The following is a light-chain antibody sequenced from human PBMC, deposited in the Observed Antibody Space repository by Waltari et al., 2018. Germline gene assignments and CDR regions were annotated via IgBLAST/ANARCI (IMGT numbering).Light chain of an antibody. CDR3: AAWDDSLNGWV. CDR2: SSN. Sequence: QSVLTQPPSVSGTPGQRVTLSCSGTSSNIGSNRILWFQQLPATAPKLLIHSSNQRPSGVPDRFSGSKSGTSASLAISGLQSEDEGDYYCAAWDDSLNGWVFGGGTKLTVL. CDR1: SSNIGSNR. J-gene: IGLJ3*02. V-gene: IGLV1-44*01.